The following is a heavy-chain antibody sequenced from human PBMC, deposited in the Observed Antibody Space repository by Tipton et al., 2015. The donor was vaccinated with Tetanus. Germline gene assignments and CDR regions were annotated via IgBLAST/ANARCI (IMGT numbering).Heavy chain of an antibody. Sequence: QSGAEVKKPGASMKVSCKAFGYIFTSYVISWVRQAPGQGLEWMGWINPHNGDTVYAQKLRGRVTMTTDTSTSTAYMELRSLTSDDTAVYYCARDLRVVVAATPVSYYYGMDVWGQGTTVTVSS. V-gene: IGHV1-18*01. CDR1: GYIFTSYV. CDR2: INPHNGDT. CDR3: ARDLRVVVAATPVSYYYGMDV. D-gene: IGHD2-15*01. J-gene: IGHJ6*02.